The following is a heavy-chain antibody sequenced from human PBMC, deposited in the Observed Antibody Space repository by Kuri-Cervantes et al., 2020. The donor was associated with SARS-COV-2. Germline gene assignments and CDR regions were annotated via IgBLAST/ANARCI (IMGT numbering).Heavy chain of an antibody. CDR3: ASSPLGEVATFDY. V-gene: IGHV3-30*02. J-gene: IGHJ4*02. CDR1: GFTFSSYG. CDR2: IRYDGSNK. Sequence: GGSLRLSCAASGFTFSSYGMHWVRQAPGKGLEWVAFIRYDGSNKYYADSVKGRFTISRDNSKNTLYLQMNSLRAEDTAVYYCASSPLGEVATFDYWGQGTLVTVSS. D-gene: IGHD5-12*01.